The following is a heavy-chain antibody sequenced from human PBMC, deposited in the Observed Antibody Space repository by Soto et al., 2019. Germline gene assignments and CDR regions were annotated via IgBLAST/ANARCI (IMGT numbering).Heavy chain of an antibody. CDR2: IYWDDDK. CDR1: GFSLSTSGVG. J-gene: IGHJ4*01. CDR3: AHRAGLQGNWNGGPFDF. D-gene: IGHD1-1*01. V-gene: IGHV2-5*02. Sequence: QITLRESGPTRVRPTQTLTLTCTFSGFSLSTSGVGVGWLRQPPGKALEHLALIYWDDDKRYSPSPKSRLSIAKDPSTNHVVLTMTNMDPEDTAIYYCAHRAGLQGNWNGGPFDFWGQGALVTVSS.